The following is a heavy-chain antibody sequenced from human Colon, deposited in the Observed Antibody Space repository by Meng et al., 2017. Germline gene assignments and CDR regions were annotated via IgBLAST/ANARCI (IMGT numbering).Heavy chain of an antibody. D-gene: IGHD6-19*01. J-gene: IGHJ4*02. CDR2: IYHSGST. Sequence: QVRLAEPGPGLVKPSGTLSLTCAVSGGSISSSNWWSWVRQPPGKGLEWIGEIYHSGSTNYNPSLKSRVTISVDKSKNQFSLKLSSVTAADTAVYYCASFPPPGKQWLVTDYWGQGTLVTVSS. CDR1: GGSISSSNW. CDR3: ASFPPPGKQWLVTDY. V-gene: IGHV4-4*02.